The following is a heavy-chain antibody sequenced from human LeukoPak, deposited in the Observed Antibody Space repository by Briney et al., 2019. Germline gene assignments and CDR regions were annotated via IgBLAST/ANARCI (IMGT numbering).Heavy chain of an antibody. D-gene: IGHD1-1*01. CDR1: GFTFSNLG. CDR2: IAHDGVDK. Sequence: PGSSLRLSCATSGFTFSNLGMHWVRQAPGTGLEAVAIIAHDGVDKYYAVSVRRRFTISRDNPNNTLSLQMNSLRAEDTAVYYCAKEMAAGTTDALHVWGQGTMVTVSS. CDR3: AKEMAAGTTDALHV. J-gene: IGHJ3*01. V-gene: IGHV3-30*18.